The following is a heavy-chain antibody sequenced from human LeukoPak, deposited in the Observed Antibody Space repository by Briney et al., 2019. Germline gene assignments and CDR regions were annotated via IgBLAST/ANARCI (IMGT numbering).Heavy chain of an antibody. Sequence: GESLKISCKGSGYTFTNNWISWVRQMPGKGLEGVGKINPAEFNTYYSQSFQGHVTISVDKSVNTAYLQWSSLKASDSAIYYCARGSGWADYWGQGTLVTVST. CDR1: GYTFTNNW. D-gene: IGHD6-19*01. J-gene: IGHJ4*02. CDR3: ARGSGWADY. CDR2: INPAEFNT. V-gene: IGHV5-10-1*01.